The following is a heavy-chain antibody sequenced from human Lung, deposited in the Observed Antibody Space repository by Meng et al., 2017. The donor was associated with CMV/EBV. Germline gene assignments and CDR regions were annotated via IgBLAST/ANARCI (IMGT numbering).Heavy chain of an antibody. J-gene: IGHJ5*02. Sequence: SXAASGFTFSDYYMTWIRQAPGKGLEWVSYISSSGRTIYYADSVKGRFTISRDDAKNSLFLQMNSLRADDTAVYSCARGSRPYYYGSGSPLDPWGQXTWXRLL. CDR3: ARGSRPYYYGSGSPLDP. CDR1: GFTFSDYY. CDR2: ISSSGRTI. D-gene: IGHD3-10*01. V-gene: IGHV3-11*01.